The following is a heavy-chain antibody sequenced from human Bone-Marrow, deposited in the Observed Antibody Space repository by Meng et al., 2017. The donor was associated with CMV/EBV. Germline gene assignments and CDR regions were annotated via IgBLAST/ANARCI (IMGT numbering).Heavy chain of an antibody. CDR3: ARDVDS. CDR2: TYYRSKWYN. J-gene: IGHJ4*02. CDR1: GDSVSRENVA. V-gene: IGHV6-1*01. Sequence: QVQLQQSGPGLVKPSQTLSLTCAISGDSVSRENVAWIWIRQSPSRGLEWLARTYYRSKWYNDYAPSVKSRITVKTDTSKNQFSLQLNSVTPEDTAVYFCARDVDSWGQGTLVTVSS.